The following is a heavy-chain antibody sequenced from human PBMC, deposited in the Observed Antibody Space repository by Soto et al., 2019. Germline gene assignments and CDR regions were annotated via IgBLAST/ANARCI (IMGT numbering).Heavy chain of an antibody. CDR2: TKQDGSEK. D-gene: IGHD2-15*01. J-gene: IGHJ4*02. Sequence: GGSLRLSCAASGFTFSRYWMSWVRQAPGKGLEWVANTKQDGSEKYYVDSVKGRFTISRDNAKDSLYLQMNGLRAEDTAVYYCARVCSGSYCYTYWGQGTLVTVSS. V-gene: IGHV3-7*01. CDR1: GFTFSRYW. CDR3: ARVCSGSYCYTY.